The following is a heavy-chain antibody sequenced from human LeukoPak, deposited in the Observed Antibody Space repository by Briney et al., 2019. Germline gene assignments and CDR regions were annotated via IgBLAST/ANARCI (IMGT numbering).Heavy chain of an antibody. Sequence: GGSLRLSCAASGFTFTNYAMTWVRQAPGKGLEWVSVIGASGADTYYSDSVKGRFTVSRDNSQNTLFLHMGGLRAEDTAVYFCARRPRDTSGYYLGAFHDWGQGTTVTVSS. CDR3: ARRPRDTSGYYLGAFHD. D-gene: IGHD3-22*01. CDR1: GFTFTNYA. CDR2: IGASGADT. J-gene: IGHJ3*01. V-gene: IGHV3-23*01.